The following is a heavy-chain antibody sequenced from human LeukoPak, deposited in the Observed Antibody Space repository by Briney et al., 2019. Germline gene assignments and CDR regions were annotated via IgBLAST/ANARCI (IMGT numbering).Heavy chain of an antibody. D-gene: IGHD3-9*01. CDR3: ARVGTFYDILTGYFLDY. CDR2: ISSSSSYI. Sequence: GGSLRLSCAASGFTFSSYSMNWVRQAPGKGLEWVSSISSSSSYIYYADSVKGRFTISRDNAKNSLYLQMNSPRAEDTAVYYCARVGTFYDILTGYFLDYWGQGTLVTVSS. J-gene: IGHJ4*02. CDR1: GFTFSSYS. V-gene: IGHV3-21*01.